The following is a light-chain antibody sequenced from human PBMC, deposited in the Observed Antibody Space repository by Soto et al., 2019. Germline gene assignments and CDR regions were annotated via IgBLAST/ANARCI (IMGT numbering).Light chain of an antibody. V-gene: IGKV1-33*01. CDR2: DAS. CDR1: QDISNY. Sequence: DIQMTQSPSSLSASVGDRVTITCQASQDISNYLNWYQQKPGKAPKLLIYDASNLETGAPSTFSGSGSGTDFTFTISSLQPEDIATYYCQQYDNLPITFGQGTRLEI. CDR3: QQYDNLPIT. J-gene: IGKJ5*01.